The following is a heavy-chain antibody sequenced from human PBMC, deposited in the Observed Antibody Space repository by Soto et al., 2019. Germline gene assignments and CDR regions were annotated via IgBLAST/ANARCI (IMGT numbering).Heavy chain of an antibody. CDR1: GGTFNRYA. J-gene: IGHJ6*02. V-gene: IGHV1-69*01. D-gene: IGHD3-3*01. CDR2: IIPIFGIG. Sequence: QVQLVQSGAEVKKPGSSVKVSCKASGGTFNRYAISWVRQAPGQGPEWMGGIIPIFGIGNDAQRFQGIVTITADESTGKAYMGLSSLRSEDTGVYYCARSAITLFGVVSIPPHYYSEMDVWGQGTMVTVSS. CDR3: ARSAITLFGVVSIPPHYYSEMDV.